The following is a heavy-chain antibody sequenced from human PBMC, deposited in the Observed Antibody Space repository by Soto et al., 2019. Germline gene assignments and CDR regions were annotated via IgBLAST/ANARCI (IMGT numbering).Heavy chain of an antibody. CDR2: IDPADSYA. Sequence: GESLKISCTASGYNFVTYWITWVRQKPGKGLEWMGRIDPADSYARYSPSFGGHVTMSVDRSINTAYLQWNSLRASDSAIYYCAKHIEDFYFGLDAWGQGTSVTVSS. J-gene: IGHJ6*02. V-gene: IGHV5-10-1*01. D-gene: IGHD5-12*01. CDR3: AKHIEDFYFGLDA. CDR1: GYNFVTYW.